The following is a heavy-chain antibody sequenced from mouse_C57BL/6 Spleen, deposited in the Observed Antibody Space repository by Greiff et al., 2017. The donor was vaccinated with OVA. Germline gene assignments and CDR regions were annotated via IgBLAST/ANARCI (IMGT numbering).Heavy chain of an antibody. Sequence: LQESGPELVKPGASVKISCKASGYAFSSSWMNWVKQRPGKGLEWIGRIYPGDGDTNYNGKFKGKATLTAVKSSSTAYMQLSSLTSEDSAVYFCARDNFFDYWGQGTTLTVSS. CDR2: IYPGDGDT. J-gene: IGHJ2*01. CDR1: GYAFSSSW. CDR3: ARDNFFDY. V-gene: IGHV1-82*01.